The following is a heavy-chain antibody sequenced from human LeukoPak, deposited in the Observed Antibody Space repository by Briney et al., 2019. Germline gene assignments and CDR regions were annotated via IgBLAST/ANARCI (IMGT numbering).Heavy chain of an antibody. J-gene: IGHJ6*03. V-gene: IGHV1-18*01. D-gene: IGHD3-3*01. CDR3: ARVDFGDFPSYYYMDV. CDR2: ISAYNGNT. Sequence: ASVTVSCKASGYTFTSYGISWVRQAPRQGLEWMGWISAYNGNTNYAQKLQGRVTMTTDTSTSTAYMELRSLRSDDTAVYYCARVDFGDFPSYYYMDVWGKGTTVTVSS. CDR1: GYTFTSYG.